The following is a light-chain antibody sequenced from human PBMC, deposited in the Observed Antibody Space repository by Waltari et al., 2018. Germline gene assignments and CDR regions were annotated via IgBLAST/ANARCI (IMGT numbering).Light chain of an antibody. CDR2: ENT. V-gene: IGLV1-51*02. Sequence: QSVLTQPPSVSAAPGQRVTISCSGGSSNIGNNYVSWYRQFPGTAPKLLIYENTEEPSGIRGRFPGSKSGTSATLDITGLQAGDEADYYCGTWDSSLSGAVFGGGTHLTVL. CDR1: SSNIGNNY. J-gene: IGLJ7*01. CDR3: GTWDSSLSGAV.